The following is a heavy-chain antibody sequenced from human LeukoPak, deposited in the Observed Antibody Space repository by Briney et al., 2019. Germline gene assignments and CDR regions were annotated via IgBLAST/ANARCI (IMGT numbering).Heavy chain of an antibody. D-gene: IGHD5-24*01. J-gene: IGHJ5*02. CDR1: GFTFSSYW. Sequence: GGSLRLSCAASGFTFSSYWMSWVRLAPGKGLEWVANIRGDGSEKWYADSVKGRFTISRDNAQNSVHLQMNSLRAEDTAVYHCARDEYRSRWLHPWGQGTLVTVTS. CDR3: ARDEYRSRWLHP. V-gene: IGHV3-7*01. CDR2: IRGDGSEK.